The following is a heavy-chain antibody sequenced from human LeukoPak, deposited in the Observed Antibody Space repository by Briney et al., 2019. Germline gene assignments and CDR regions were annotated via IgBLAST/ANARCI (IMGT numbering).Heavy chain of an antibody. V-gene: IGHV1-69-2*01. CDR3: ATDRSIPVATIIGGG. D-gene: IGHD5-12*01. Sequence: ASVKISCKVSGYTFTDYYMHWVQQAPGKGLEWMGLVDPEDGETIYAEKFQGRVTITADTSTDTAYMELSSLRSEDTAVCYCATDRSIPVATIIGGGWGQGTLVTVSS. CDR1: GYTFTDYY. J-gene: IGHJ4*02. CDR2: VDPEDGET.